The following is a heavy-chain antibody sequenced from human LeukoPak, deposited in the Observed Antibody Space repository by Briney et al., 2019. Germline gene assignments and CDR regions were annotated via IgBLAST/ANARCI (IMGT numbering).Heavy chain of an antibody. D-gene: IGHD3-22*01. V-gene: IGHV4-34*01. CDR1: GGSFSGYY. CDR3: AREKTYYDSIGNYYGGVFEY. J-gene: IGHJ4*02. Sequence: SETLSLTCAVYGGSFSGYYWSWIRQPPGKGLEWIGEINHSGSTKYNPSLKSRVTISVDTSKNQFSLKLTSVTAADTAVYYCAREKTYYDSIGNYYGGVFEYWGQGTLVTVSS. CDR2: INHSGST.